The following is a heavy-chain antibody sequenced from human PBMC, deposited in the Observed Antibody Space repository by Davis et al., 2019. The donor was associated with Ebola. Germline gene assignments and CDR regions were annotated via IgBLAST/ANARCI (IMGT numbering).Heavy chain of an antibody. D-gene: IGHD3-3*01. V-gene: IGHV4-4*02. J-gene: IGHJ3*02. CDR3: ARAPIFGVVNDAFDI. CDR1: GGSISSSNW. Sequence: MPGGSLRLSCAVSGGSISSSNWWSWVRQPPGKGLEWIGEINHSGSTNYNPSLKSRVTISVDTSKNQFSLKLSSVTAADTAVYYCARAPIFGVVNDAFDIWGQGTMVAVSS. CDR2: INHSGST.